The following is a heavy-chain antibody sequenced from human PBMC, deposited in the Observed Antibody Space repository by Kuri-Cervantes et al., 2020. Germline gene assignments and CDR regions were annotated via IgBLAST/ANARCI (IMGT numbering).Heavy chain of an antibody. CDR2: TNTDGSGT. J-gene: IGHJ6*03. Sequence: GESLKISCAASGFTFSTYAMSWVRQAPGKGLEWVSRTNTDGSGTSYGDSVKGRFTISRDNAKNTLFLQMNSLRAEDTTVYYCARAGSRGAYYYYYMDVWGKGTTVTVSS. D-gene: IGHD3-10*01. V-gene: IGHV3-74*01. CDR3: ARAGSRGAYYYYYMDV. CDR1: GFTFSTYA.